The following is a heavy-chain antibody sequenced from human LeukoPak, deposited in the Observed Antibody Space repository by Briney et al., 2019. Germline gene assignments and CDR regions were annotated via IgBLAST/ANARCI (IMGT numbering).Heavy chain of an antibody. CDR3: ARGVKEHYYDPFTDAFDI. V-gene: IGHV2-70*11. CDR2: IDWDDDK. Sequence: SGPTLVNPTQTLTLTCTFSGFSLSTSGMCVSWIRQPPGKALEWLARIDWDDDKYYSTSLKTRLTISKDTSKNQVVLTMTNMDPVDTATYYCARGVKEHYYDPFTDAFDIWGQGTMVTVSS. CDR1: GFSLSTSGMC. D-gene: IGHD3-22*01. J-gene: IGHJ3*02.